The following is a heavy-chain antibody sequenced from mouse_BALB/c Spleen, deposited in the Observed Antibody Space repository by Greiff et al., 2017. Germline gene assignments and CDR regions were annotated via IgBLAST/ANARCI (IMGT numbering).Heavy chain of an antibody. J-gene: IGHJ3*01. CDR1: GFTFSNYW. D-gene: IGHD2-4*01. Sequence: DVKLQESGGGLVQPGGSMKLSCVASGFTFSNYWMNWVRQSPEKGLEWVAEIRLKSNNYATHYAESVKGRFTISRDDSKSSVYLQMNNLRAEDTGIYYCTSPPFYYDYEGFAYWGQGTLVTVSA. CDR2: IRLKSNNYAT. CDR3: TSPPFYYDYEGFAY. V-gene: IGHV6-6*02.